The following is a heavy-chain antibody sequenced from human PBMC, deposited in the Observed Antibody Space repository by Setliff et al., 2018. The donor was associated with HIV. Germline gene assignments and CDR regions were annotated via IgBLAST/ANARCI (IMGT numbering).Heavy chain of an antibody. Sequence: LSLTCTVSGGSISSGDYYWSWIRQPPGKGLEWIGNIYDSESTYYNPSLKSRVTISVDTSKNQFSLKLSSVTAADTAVYYCARGLYDSSGYYRVFDYWGQGTLVTVSS. D-gene: IGHD3-22*01. V-gene: IGHV4-30-4*08. J-gene: IGHJ4*02. CDR1: GGSISSGDYY. CDR2: IYDSEST. CDR3: ARGLYDSSGYYRVFDY.